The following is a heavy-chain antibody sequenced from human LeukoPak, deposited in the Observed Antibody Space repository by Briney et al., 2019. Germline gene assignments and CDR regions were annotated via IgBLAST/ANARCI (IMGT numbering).Heavy chain of an antibody. D-gene: IGHD2-2*01. V-gene: IGHV4-34*01. Sequence: SETRSLTCAVYGGSLSDYIWSWIRQPPGKGLEWIGEISYGGSSNYNPSLKSRVTISVDTSKNQFSLKLSSVTAADTAVYYCARSPRVVPAAMRYFDYWGQGTLVTVSS. J-gene: IGHJ4*02. CDR3: ARSPRVVPAAMRYFDY. CDR2: ISYGGSS. CDR1: GGSLSDYI.